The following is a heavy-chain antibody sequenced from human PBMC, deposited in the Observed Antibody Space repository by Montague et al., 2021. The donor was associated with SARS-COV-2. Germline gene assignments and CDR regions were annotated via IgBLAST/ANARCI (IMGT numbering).Heavy chain of an antibody. Sequence: SETLSLTCTVSGDSVSSTTYYWAWIRQPPGKGLEYIGTIYYSGSXYYNPSLKSRVAMSVDTSKNQFSLKLDSVTAADTAVYYCARVGGGRTFYYWGQGILVTVPS. V-gene: IGHV4-39*07. D-gene: IGHD3-16*01. CDR1: GDSVSSTTYY. CDR2: IYYSGSX. J-gene: IGHJ4*02. CDR3: ARVGGGRTFYY.